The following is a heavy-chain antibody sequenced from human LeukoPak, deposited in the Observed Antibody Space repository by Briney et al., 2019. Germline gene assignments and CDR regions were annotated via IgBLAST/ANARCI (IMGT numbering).Heavy chain of an antibody. V-gene: IGHV4-61*05. J-gene: IGHJ4*02. CDR2: IYYSGST. CDR1: GGSISSSSYY. CDR3: ARLGPVWS. Sequence: SETLSLTCTVSGGSISSSSYYWGWIRQPPGKGLEWIGYIYYSGSTNYNPSLKSRVTISVDTSKNQFSLKLSSVTAADTAVYYCARLGPVWSWGQGTLVTVSS. D-gene: IGHD7-27*01.